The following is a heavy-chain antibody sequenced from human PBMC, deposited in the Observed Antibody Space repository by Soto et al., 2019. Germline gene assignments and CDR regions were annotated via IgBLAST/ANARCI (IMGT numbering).Heavy chain of an antibody. CDR1: VYSFTSYW. V-gene: IGHV5-51*01. CDR2: IYPGDSDT. Sequence: GESLKISCKGSVYSFTSYWIGWVRQMPGKVLEWMGLIYPGDSDTRYSPSFQGQVTISADKSISTAYLQWSSLKASDTAMYYCARQVAALKFCYGMDVRGQGATVTVSS. J-gene: IGHJ6*02. CDR3: ARQVAALKFCYGMDV. D-gene: IGHD3-9*01.